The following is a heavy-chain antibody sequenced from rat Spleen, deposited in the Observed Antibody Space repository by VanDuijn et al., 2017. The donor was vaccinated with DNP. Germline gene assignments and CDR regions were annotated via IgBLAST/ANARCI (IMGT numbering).Heavy chain of an antibody. CDR1: GFTFSDYN. D-gene: IGHD1-4*01. CDR2: ISYDGSST. CDR3: TTGGYNY. V-gene: IGHV5-7*01. J-gene: IGHJ2*01. Sequence: EVQLVESGGGPVQPGRSLKLSCAASGFTFSDYNMAWVRQAPTKGLEWVATISYDGSSTYYRDSVKGRFTISRDNAKSTLYLQMDSLRSEDTATYYCTTGGYNYWGQGVMVTVSS.